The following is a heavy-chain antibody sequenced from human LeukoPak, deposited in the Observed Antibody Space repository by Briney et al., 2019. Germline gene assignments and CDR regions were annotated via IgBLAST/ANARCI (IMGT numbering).Heavy chain of an antibody. J-gene: IGHJ6*02. D-gene: IGHD4-17*01. V-gene: IGHV3-30-3*01. Sequence: GRSLRLSCAASGFTFSSYAMHWVRQAPGKGLEWVAVISYDGSNKYYADSVKGRFTISRDNSKDTLYLQMNSLRAEDTAVYYCARSTTVTTSSQYYYYYGMDVWAKGPRSPSP. CDR1: GFTFSSYA. CDR2: ISYDGSNK. CDR3: ARSTTVTTSSQYYYYYGMDV.